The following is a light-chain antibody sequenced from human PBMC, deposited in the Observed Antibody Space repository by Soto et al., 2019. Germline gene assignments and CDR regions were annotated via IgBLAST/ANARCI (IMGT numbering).Light chain of an antibody. Sequence: VLTQPPSVSAAPGQKVTISCSGSSSNIGNNYVSWYQQLPGTAPKLLIYENNKRPSGIPDRFSGSKSGTSATLGITGLQTGDEANYYCGTWDSSLTAYVFVTGTKVTVL. CDR1: SSNIGNNY. J-gene: IGLJ1*01. CDR3: GTWDSSLTAYV. CDR2: ENN. V-gene: IGLV1-51*02.